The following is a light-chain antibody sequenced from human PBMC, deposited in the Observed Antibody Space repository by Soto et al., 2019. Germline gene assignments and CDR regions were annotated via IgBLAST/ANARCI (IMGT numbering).Light chain of an antibody. CDR2: RAS. J-gene: IGKJ4*02. V-gene: IGKV3-20*01. Sequence: IVLTQSQGTLSLSSGERATFSCRASQSVSRNYLAWYQQKPGQAPRVLIYRASSRATGIPDRFSGSGSGTHFTLTISRLEPEDFAVYFCQHYGSLPLTFGGGPTVDI. CDR1: QSVSRNY. CDR3: QHYGSLPLT.